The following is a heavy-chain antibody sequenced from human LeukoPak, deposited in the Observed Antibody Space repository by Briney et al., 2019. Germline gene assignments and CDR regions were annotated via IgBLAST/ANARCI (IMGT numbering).Heavy chain of an antibody. CDR1: GFTFSSNW. V-gene: IGHV3-7*03. J-gene: IGHJ4*02. D-gene: IGHD4-17*01. CDR3: ARGQTTMTN. Sequence: GGSLRLSCAASGFTFSSNWLVWLGPAPGLGREWVANIKQDGSENSYVDSVKGRFTISRDNTKNSLYLQMNSLRAEDTAVYYCARGQTTMTNWGQGTLVTVSS. CDR2: IKQDGSEN.